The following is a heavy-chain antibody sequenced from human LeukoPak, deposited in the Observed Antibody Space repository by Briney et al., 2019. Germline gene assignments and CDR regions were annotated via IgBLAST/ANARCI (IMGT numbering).Heavy chain of an antibody. D-gene: IGHD3-22*01. Sequence: ASVKVSCKASGGTFSSYAISWVRQAPGQGLEWMGRIIPIFGTANYAQKFQGRVTITTDESTSTAYMELSSLRSEDTAVYYCAREGGVEGLSTMIVVGSLYAFDIWGQGTMVTVSS. J-gene: IGHJ3*02. CDR1: GGTFSSYA. CDR2: IIPIFGTA. V-gene: IGHV1-69*05. CDR3: AREGGVEGLSTMIVVGSLYAFDI.